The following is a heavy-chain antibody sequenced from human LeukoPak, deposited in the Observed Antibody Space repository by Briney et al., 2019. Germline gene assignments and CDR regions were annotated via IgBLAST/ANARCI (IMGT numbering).Heavy chain of an antibody. V-gene: IGHV1-2*02. D-gene: IGHD3-3*01. Sequence: ASVKVSCKASGYTFTGYYMHWVRQAPGQGLEWMGWINPNSGGTNYAQKFQGRVTMTRDTSISTAYMELSRLRSDDTAVYYCARWHTIFGVVINVDGMDVWGQETTVTVSS. CDR2: INPNSGGT. CDR3: ARWHTIFGVVINVDGMDV. CDR1: GYTFTGYY. J-gene: IGHJ6*02.